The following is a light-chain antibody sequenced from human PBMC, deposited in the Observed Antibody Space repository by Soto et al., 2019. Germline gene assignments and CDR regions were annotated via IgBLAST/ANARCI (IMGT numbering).Light chain of an antibody. Sequence: EMVLTQSPGTLSLSPGERATLSCRASQSVSSNYLAWYQQKPGQAPRLLIYGASSRATDIPDRFSGSGSGTDFTLTISRVEPEDFAVYYCHQYCSSAMYTFGQGTKLEI. V-gene: IGKV3-20*01. J-gene: IGKJ2*01. CDR2: GAS. CDR3: HQYCSSAMYT. CDR1: QSVSSNY.